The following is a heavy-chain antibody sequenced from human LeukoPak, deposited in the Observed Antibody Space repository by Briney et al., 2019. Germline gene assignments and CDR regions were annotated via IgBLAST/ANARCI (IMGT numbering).Heavy chain of an antibody. D-gene: IGHD1-26*01. CDR2: ISWNSGSI. CDR3: AKDSSGSYYGPGRFFDY. V-gene: IGHV3-9*03. J-gene: IGHJ4*02. Sequence: GGSLRLSCAASGFTFDDYAMHWVRQAPGKGLEWVSGISWNSGSIGYADSVKGRFTISRDNAKNSLYLQMNSLRAEGMALYYCAKDSSGSYYGPGRFFDYWGQGTLVTVSS. CDR1: GFTFDDYA.